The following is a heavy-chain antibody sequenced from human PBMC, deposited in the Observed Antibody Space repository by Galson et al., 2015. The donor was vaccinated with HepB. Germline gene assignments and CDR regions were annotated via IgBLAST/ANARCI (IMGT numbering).Heavy chain of an antibody. CDR1: GFTFSDYY. D-gene: IGHD3-9*01. V-gene: IGHV3-11*06. Sequence: SLRLSCAASGFTFSDYYMSWIRQAPGKGLEWVSYISSSSSYTNYADSVKGRFTISRDNAKNSLYLQMNSLRAEDTAVYYCAREGYDILTGYQSFDYWGQGTLVTVSS. J-gene: IGHJ4*02. CDR2: ISSSSSYT. CDR3: AREGYDILTGYQSFDY.